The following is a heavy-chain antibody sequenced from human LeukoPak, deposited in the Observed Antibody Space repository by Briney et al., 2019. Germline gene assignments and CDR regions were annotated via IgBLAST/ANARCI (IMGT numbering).Heavy chain of an antibody. Sequence: GGSLRLSCAASGFTFSSYAIHWVRQAPGKGLEWVALISYDGSTKYSTDSVKGRFTISRDNSKNTLYLQMNSLRPEDTAVYYCAKGAYYVDWGQGTLVTVSS. CDR2: ISYDGSTK. J-gene: IGHJ4*02. D-gene: IGHD3-16*01. V-gene: IGHV3-30*04. CDR1: GFTFSSYA. CDR3: AKGAYYVD.